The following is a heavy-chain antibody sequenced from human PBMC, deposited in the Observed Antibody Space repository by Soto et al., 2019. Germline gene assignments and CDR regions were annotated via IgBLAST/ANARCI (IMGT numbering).Heavy chain of an antibody. CDR3: ARHPTGYQPGYAWFDP. Sequence: GGSLRLSCAASGFTFSSYTMSWVRQAPGKGLGWVSAISGSGGSTYYADSVKGRFTISRDNSKNTLYLQMNSLRAEDTAVYYCARHPTGYQPGYAWFDPWGQGTLVTVSS. V-gene: IGHV3-23*01. J-gene: IGHJ5*02. CDR1: GFTFSSYT. D-gene: IGHD2-2*03. CDR2: ISGSGGST.